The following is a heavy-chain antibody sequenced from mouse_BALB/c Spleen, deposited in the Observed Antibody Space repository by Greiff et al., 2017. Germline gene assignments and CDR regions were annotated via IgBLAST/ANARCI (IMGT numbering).Heavy chain of an antibody. CDR3: NAWGLRRGACFAY. J-gene: IGHJ3*01. D-gene: IGHD2-4*01. V-gene: IGHV14-4*02. CDR2: IDPENGDT. CDR1: GFNIKDYY. Sequence: VQLMESGAELVRSGASVKLSCTASGFNIKDYYMHWVKQWPEQGLEWIGWIDPENGDTEYAPKFQGKATMTADTSYNTAYLQLSSLTSEDTAVYYCNAWGLRRGACFAYWGQGTLVTVSA.